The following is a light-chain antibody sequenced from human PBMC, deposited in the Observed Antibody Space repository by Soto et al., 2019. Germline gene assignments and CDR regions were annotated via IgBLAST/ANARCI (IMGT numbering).Light chain of an antibody. CDR2: GNS. CDR3: QSYDSSLSAPVV. CDR1: NSNIGAGFD. J-gene: IGLJ2*01. V-gene: IGLV1-40*01. Sequence: QSVLTQPPSVSGAPGQRVTISCTGSNSNIGAGFDVHWYQQLPGTAPKLLIYGNSNRPSGVPDRSSGSKSGTSASLGITGLQAEDEADYYCQSYDSSLSAPVVFGGGTKLTVL.